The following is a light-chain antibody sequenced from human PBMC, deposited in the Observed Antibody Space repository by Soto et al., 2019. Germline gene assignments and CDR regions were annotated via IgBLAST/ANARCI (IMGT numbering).Light chain of an antibody. V-gene: IGKV4-1*01. CDR2: WAS. J-gene: IGKJ1*01. CDR1: QSVLSSSNNKNY. CDR3: QQYYSTPKT. Sequence: DIVMTQSPDSLAVSLGERATINCKSSQSVLSSSNNKNYLAWYQQKPGQPPNLLIYWASTRESGVPDRFSGSGSGTNFTLTISSLQAEDVAVYYCQQYYSTPKTFGQGTKVEIK.